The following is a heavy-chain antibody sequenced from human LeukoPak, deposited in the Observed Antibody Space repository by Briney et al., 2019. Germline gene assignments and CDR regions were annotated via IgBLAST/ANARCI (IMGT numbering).Heavy chain of an antibody. V-gene: IGHV1-2*02. CDR1: GYTFTGYY. CDR3: ARESRMATIGVGWFDP. J-gene: IGHJ5*02. Sequence: ASVKVSCKASGYTFTGYYMHWVRQAPGQGLEWMGWINPNSVGTNYAQKFQGRVTITADESTSTAYMELSSLRSEDTAVYYCARESRMATIGVGWFDPWGQGTLVTVSS. D-gene: IGHD5-24*01. CDR2: INPNSVGT.